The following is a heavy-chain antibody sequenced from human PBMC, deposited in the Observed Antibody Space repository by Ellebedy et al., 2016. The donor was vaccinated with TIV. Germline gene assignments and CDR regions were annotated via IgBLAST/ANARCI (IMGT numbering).Heavy chain of an antibody. D-gene: IGHD3-16*01. V-gene: IGHV1-46*01. CDR2: INPSGGST. CDR3: ARRGGVIDY. CDR1: GYTFTSYY. Sequence: ASVKVSCXASGYTFTSYYMHWVRQAPGQGLEWMGIINPSGGSTSYAQKFQGRVTMTRDTSTSTVYMELSRLRSDDTAVYSCARRGGVIDYWGQGTLVTVSS. J-gene: IGHJ4*02.